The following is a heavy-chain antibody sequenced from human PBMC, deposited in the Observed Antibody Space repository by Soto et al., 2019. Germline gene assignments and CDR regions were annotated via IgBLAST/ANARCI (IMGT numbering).Heavy chain of an antibody. D-gene: IGHD2-15*01. CDR1: GYTFTSYG. V-gene: IGHV1-18*01. J-gene: IGHJ4*02. CDR2: ISAYNGNT. Sequence: ASVKVSCKASGYTFTSYGISWVRQAPGQGLEWMGWISAYNGNTNYAQKLQGRVTMTTDTSTSTAYMELRSLRSDDTAVYYCARDLVAYCSGGSCYPRTYSGQATLVSVSS. CDR3: ARDLVAYCSGGSCYPRTY.